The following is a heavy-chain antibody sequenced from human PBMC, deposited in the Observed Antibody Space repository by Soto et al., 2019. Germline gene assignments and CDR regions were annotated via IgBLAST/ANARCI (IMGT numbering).Heavy chain of an antibody. CDR1: GGSISSGGYS. V-gene: IGHV4-30-2*01. D-gene: IGHD2-8*01. Sequence: QLQLQESGSGLVKPSQTLSLTCAVSGGSISSGGYSWSWIRQPPGKGLEWIGYIYHSGSTYYNPSLKSRGTISVDRSKNQFSLKLSSVTAADTTVYYCASMSPAVCRDFDIGGQWTMVTVSS. CDR3: ASMSPAVCRDFDI. CDR2: IYHSGST. J-gene: IGHJ3*02.